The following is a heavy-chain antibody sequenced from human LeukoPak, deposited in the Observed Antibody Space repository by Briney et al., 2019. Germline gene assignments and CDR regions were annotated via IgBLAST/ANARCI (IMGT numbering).Heavy chain of an antibody. J-gene: IGHJ4*02. CDR3: RGYDSSGNWAFDY. CDR1: GDSITSGSYY. V-gene: IGHV4-39*01. D-gene: IGHD3-22*01. CDR2: ISYGGST. Sequence: SETLSITCTVSGDSITSGSYYWAWVRQPPGKRLEWIGSISYGGSTYYNPPLKSRATMSVDTSKNHFSLRLRSVTAADTALYYCRGYDSSGNWAFDYWGQGTLVTVSS.